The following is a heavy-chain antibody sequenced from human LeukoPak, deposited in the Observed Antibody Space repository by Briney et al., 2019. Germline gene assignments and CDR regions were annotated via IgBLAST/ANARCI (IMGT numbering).Heavy chain of an antibody. CDR1: GYTFTDYY. Sequence: ASVKVSCKASGYTFTDYYMHWVRQAPGQGLEWMGWVNPNSGDTSYAQKFQDRVTMTRDTSISTAYMELSRLRSDDPAVYYCAISSGWYSSFDYWGQGTLVTVSS. D-gene: IGHD6-19*01. CDR3: AISSGWYSSFDY. CDR2: VNPNSGDT. V-gene: IGHV1-2*02. J-gene: IGHJ4*02.